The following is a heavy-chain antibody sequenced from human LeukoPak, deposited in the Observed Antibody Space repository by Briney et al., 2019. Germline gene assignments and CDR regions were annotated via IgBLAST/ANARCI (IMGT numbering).Heavy chain of an antibody. Sequence: GGSLRLSCAAPGFTFSSYWMHWVRQAPGGGWVWVSRINEDGRRTDSAGSVRGRFTISRDIAKNTLILQMNSLRVEDTAVYYCVRDFGGEDDFWGQGTLVTVSS. CDR1: GFTFSSYW. V-gene: IGHV3-74*01. D-gene: IGHD2-15*01. CDR3: VRDFGGEDDF. CDR2: INEDGRRT. J-gene: IGHJ4*02.